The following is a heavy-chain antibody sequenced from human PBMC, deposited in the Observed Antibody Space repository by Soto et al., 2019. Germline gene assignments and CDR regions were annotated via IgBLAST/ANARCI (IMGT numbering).Heavy chain of an antibody. D-gene: IGHD6-13*01. CDR1: GFTFDDYT. CDR2: ISWDGGST. CDR3: AKDMRSSSWYSEGYYGMDV. V-gene: IGHV3-43*01. Sequence: EVQLVESGEVVVQPGGSLRLSCAASGFTFDDYTMHWVRQAPGKGLEWVSLISWDGGSTYYADSVKGRFTISRDNSKNSLYLQMNSLRTEDTALYYCAKDMRSSSWYSEGYYGMDVWGQGTTVTVSS. J-gene: IGHJ6*02.